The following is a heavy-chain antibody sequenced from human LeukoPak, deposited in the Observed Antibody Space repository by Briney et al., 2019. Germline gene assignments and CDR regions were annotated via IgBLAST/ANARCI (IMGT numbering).Heavy chain of an antibody. CDR1: GGSISSGSYY. CDR3: ASRGHRAPFDP. CDR2: IYTSGST. V-gene: IGHV4-61*02. Sequence: SQTLSLTCTVSGGSISSGSYYWSWIRQPAGKGLEWIGRIYTSGSTNYNPSLKSRVTISVDTSKNQFSLKLSSVTAADTAVYYCASRGHRAPFDPWGQGTLVTVSS. J-gene: IGHJ5*02.